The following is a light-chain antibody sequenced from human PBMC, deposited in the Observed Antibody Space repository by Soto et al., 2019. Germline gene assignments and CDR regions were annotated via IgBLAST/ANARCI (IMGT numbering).Light chain of an antibody. CDR1: QSVSNNY. J-gene: IGKJ1*01. CDR2: GAS. V-gene: IGKV3-20*01. CDR3: QQYGSSGT. Sequence: EIVLTQSPGTLSLSPGERATLSCRASQSVSNNYLAWYQQPPGQAPRLLIYGASNRATGIPDRFSGSGSGTDFPLTISILEPEDSAVYYCQQYGSSGTFGQGTKVDIK.